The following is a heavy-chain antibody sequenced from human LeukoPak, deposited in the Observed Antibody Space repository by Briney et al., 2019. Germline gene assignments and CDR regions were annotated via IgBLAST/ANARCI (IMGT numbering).Heavy chain of an antibody. D-gene: IGHD5-12*01. CDR3: ARDRGGYEFFDF. CDR2: ISTSSGTI. J-gene: IGHJ4*02. CDR1: GFTFSSYS. Sequence: GGSLRLSCAASGFTFSSYSMNWVRQAPGKGLEWVSYISTSSGTIYYTDSVKGRFTISRDNAKNSLYLQMNSLRDEDTAVYYCARDRGGYEFFDFRGQGTLVTVSS. V-gene: IGHV3-48*02.